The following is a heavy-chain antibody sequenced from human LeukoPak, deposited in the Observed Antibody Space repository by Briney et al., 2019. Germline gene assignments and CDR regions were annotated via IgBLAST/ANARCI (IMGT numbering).Heavy chain of an antibody. CDR2: ISRSGSTI. V-gene: IGHV3-11*01. CDR1: GFTFSDYY. CDR3: AKDPRITKNYYYYYYMDV. Sequence: GGSLRLSCAASGFTFSDYYMSWIRQAPGKGLEWVSYISRSGSTIYYADSVKGRFTISRDNAKNSLYLQMNSLRAEDTALYYCAKDPRITKNYYYYYYMDVWGKGTTVTVSS. D-gene: IGHD3-3*01. J-gene: IGHJ6*03.